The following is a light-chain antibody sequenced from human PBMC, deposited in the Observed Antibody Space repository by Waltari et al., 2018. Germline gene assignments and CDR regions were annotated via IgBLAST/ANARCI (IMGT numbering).Light chain of an antibody. CDR2: WAS. J-gene: IGKJ1*01. CDR1: QSIFYSSNNKNY. CDR3: QQYYAPLRT. Sequence: DIVMTQSPDSLAVSLGERATINSKSSQSIFYSSNNKNYLAWYQQKPGQSPKLLISWASTRESGVPDRFSGSGSGTDFTLTISSLQAEDVAVYYCQQYYAPLRTFGQGTKVEVK. V-gene: IGKV4-1*01.